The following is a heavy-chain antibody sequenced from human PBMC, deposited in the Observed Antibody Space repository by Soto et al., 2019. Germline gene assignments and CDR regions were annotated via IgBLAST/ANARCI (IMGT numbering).Heavy chain of an antibody. D-gene: IGHD2-15*01. V-gene: IGHV4-39*01. CDR1: GCSISSDSFY. J-gene: IGHJ6*02. Sequence: QLQESGPGLVKSSETLSLTCTVSGCSISSDSFYWAWIRQPPGKGLEWIGIIYYSGDTYYNPSLAGRLTMSVDTSNQFSLTLRSVTAADTALYYCARNQPQRYCSGGTCRPAYGMDVWGQGTTVIVS. CDR3: ARNQPQRYCSGGTCRPAYGMDV. CDR2: IYYSGDT.